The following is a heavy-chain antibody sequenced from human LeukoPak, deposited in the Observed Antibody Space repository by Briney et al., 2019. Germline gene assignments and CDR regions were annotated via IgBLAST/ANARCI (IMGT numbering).Heavy chain of an antibody. J-gene: IGHJ4*02. D-gene: IGHD3-22*01. Sequence: PGGSLRLSCAASGFTFSSYSMNWVRQAPGKGLEWVSSISSSSSYIYYADSVKGRFTISRDNAKNSLYLQMNGLRAEDTAVYYCARVGDGYDSSGVEYWGQGTLVTVSS. V-gene: IGHV3-21*01. CDR3: ARVGDGYDSSGVEY. CDR1: GFTFSSYS. CDR2: ISSSSSYI.